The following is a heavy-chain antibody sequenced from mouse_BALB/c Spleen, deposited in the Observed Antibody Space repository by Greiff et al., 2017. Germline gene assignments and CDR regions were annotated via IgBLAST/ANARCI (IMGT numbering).Heavy chain of an antibody. CDR3: ARRGYGSSYGYAMDY. V-gene: IGHV1-69*02. D-gene: IGHD1-1*01. CDR2: IDPSDSYT. CDR1: GYTFTSYW. J-gene: IGHJ4*01. Sequence: QVQLQQPGAELVKPGASVKLSCKASGYTFTSYWMHWVKQRPGQGLEWIGEIDPSDSYTNYNQKFKGKATLTVDKSSSTAYMQLSSLTSEGSAVYYCARRGYGSSYGYAMDYWGQGTSVTVAS.